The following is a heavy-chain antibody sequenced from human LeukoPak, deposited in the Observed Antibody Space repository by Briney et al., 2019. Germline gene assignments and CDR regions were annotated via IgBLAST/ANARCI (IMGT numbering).Heavy chain of an antibody. Sequence: SVKVSCKASGYTFTGYYMHWVRQAPGQGLEWMGGIIPIFGTANYAQKFQGRVTITADESTSTAYMELSSLRSEDTAVYYCATDEDNVDYWGQGTLVTVSS. V-gene: IGHV1-69*13. J-gene: IGHJ4*02. CDR1: GYTFTGYY. D-gene: IGHD2-15*01. CDR3: ATDEDNVDY. CDR2: IIPIFGTA.